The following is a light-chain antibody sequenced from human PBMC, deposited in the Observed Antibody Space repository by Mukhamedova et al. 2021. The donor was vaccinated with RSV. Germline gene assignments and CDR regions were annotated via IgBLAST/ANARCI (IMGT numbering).Light chain of an antibody. CDR2: VAT. J-gene: IGKJ2*01. V-gene: IGKV1-17*01. CDR3: LQHHSFPYA. Sequence: WYQRRVHGEAPKRLVYVATSLQDGVPSRFSGSRSGTEFTLTISSLQPEDFATYYCLQHHSFPYAFGLGTKVEIK.